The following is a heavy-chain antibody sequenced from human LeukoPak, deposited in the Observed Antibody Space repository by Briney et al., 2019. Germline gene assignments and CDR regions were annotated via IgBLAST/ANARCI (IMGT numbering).Heavy chain of an antibody. CDR3: ARVGPTVTIDAFDI. V-gene: IGHV3-30*03. Sequence: GGSLRLSCAASGFTFSSYGMHWVRQAPGKGLEWVAVISYDGSNKYYADSVKGRFTISRDNAKNTLYLQMNSLRAEDTAVYYCARVGPTVTIDAFDIWGQGTTVTVSS. CDR2: ISYDGSNK. J-gene: IGHJ3*02. CDR1: GFTFSSYG. D-gene: IGHD4-17*01.